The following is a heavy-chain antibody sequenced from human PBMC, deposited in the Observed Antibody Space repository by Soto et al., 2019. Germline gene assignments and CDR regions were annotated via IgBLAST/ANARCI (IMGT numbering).Heavy chain of an antibody. CDR3: VRAGDGYKWSDFDY. V-gene: IGHV3-30-3*01. J-gene: IGHJ4*01. Sequence: QVQLVESGGGVVQPGRSLRLSCAASGFTFSSYAMHWVRQAPGKGLEWVAVISYDGSNKYYADSVKGRFTISRDNSKNMLYLQLNSLRAEDRSVYYWVRAGDGYKWSDFDYWFHGTLVT. D-gene: IGHD5-12*01. CDR1: GFTFSSYA. CDR2: ISYDGSNK.